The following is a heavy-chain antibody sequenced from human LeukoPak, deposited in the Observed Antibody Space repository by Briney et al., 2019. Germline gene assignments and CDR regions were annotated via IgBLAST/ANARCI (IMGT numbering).Heavy chain of an antibody. J-gene: IGHJ4*02. V-gene: IGHV3-64*01. CDR3: AREPLDSGGNAFDY. CDR1: GFTFSSYA. CDR2: ISSNGGST. Sequence: GGSLRLSCAASGFTFSSYAMHWVRQAPGKGLEYVSAISSNGGSTYYANSVKGRFTISRDNSKNTLYLQMGSLRAEDMAVYYCAREPLDSGGNAFDYWGQGTLVTVSS. D-gene: IGHD4-23*01.